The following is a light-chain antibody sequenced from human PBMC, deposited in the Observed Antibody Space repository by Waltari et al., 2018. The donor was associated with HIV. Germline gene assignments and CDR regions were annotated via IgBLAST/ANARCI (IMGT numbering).Light chain of an antibody. CDR1: QSVGNS. CDR2: GAS. V-gene: IGKV3-15*01. Sequence: EIVLTQSPGSLSVSPGERATLSCRASQSVGNSLAWYQHKPGQAPRRIIYGASTRAAGIPPRFSGSGSGTQFTLTLSRLQSEDFAVYYCQHYDNWPPWTFGQGTKVEIK. CDR3: QHYDNWPPWT. J-gene: IGKJ1*01.